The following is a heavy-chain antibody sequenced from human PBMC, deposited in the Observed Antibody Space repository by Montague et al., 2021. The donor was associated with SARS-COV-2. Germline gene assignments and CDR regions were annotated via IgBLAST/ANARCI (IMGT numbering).Heavy chain of an antibody. V-gene: IGHV4-31*03. CDR2: IYYSGST. D-gene: IGHD3-22*01. CDR1: GGSIRSGGSY. J-gene: IGHJ3*02. CDR3: ARVQGITMIVVVIGAFDI. Sequence: TLSLTCTVSGGSIRSGGSYWRWIRQHPEKGLVWLGYIYYSGSTYYNPSLKSRVTISVDTSKNQFSLKLSSVTAADTAVYYCARVQGITMIVVVIGAFDIWGQGTRVTVSS.